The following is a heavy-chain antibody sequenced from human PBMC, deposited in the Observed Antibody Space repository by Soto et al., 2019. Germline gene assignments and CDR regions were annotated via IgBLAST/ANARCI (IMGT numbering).Heavy chain of an antibody. Sequence: SVKVSCKASGGTFSSYAISWVRQAPGQGLEWMGGIIPIFGTANYAQKFQGRVTITADKSTSTAYMELSSLRSEDTAVYYCAGRAIAVAGFLDYWGQGTLVTVSS. CDR3: AGRAIAVAGFLDY. CDR1: GGTFSSYA. D-gene: IGHD6-19*01. CDR2: IIPIFGTA. J-gene: IGHJ4*02. V-gene: IGHV1-69*06.